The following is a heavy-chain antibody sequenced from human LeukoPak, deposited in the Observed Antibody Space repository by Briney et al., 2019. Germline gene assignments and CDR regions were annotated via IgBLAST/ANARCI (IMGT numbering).Heavy chain of an antibody. CDR2: IYYSGSA. CDR1: GASIFTTGYY. D-gene: IGHD3-16*01. J-gene: IGHJ4*02. Sequence: SETLSLTCSVSGASIFTTGYYWAWVRQSPGKGLQWIGSIYYSGSAYYSPSLKSRVTISVDTSNDQFSLQLTSLTAADTGVYYCARLEGYNYASSYFGYWGQGTPVIVSS. CDR3: ARLEGYNYASSYFGY. V-gene: IGHV4-39*01.